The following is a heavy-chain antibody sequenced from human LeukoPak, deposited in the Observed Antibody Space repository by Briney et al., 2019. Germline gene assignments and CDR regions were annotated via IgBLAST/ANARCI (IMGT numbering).Heavy chain of an antibody. CDR1: GFTFSTYG. CDR3: AKGDSGYYTFFDY. V-gene: IGHV3-30*18. CDR2: ISYDGSNK. Sequence: GGSLGLSCAASGFTFSTYGMHWVRQAPGKGLEWVAVISYDGSNKYYADSVKGRFTISRDNSKNTLYLQMNSLRAEDTAVYYCAKGDSGYYTFFDYWGQGTLVTVSS. D-gene: IGHD3-22*01. J-gene: IGHJ4*02.